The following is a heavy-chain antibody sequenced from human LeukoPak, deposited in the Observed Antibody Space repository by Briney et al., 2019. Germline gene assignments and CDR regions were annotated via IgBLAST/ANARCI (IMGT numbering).Heavy chain of an antibody. D-gene: IGHD5-18*01. CDR3: ARDLSYGSNWFDP. J-gene: IGHJ5*02. CDR2: IWYDGSKK. CDR1: GFTFSSHG. Sequence: GRSLRLSCAASGFTFSSHGMHWVRQAPGKGLEWVALIWYDGSKKNYADSVKGRFTISRDDSKSTLYLQINSLRAEDTAVYYCARDLSYGSNWFDPWGQGTLVTVSS. V-gene: IGHV3-33*01.